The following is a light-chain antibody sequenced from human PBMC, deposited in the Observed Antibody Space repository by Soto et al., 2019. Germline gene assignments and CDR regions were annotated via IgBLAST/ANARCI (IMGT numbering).Light chain of an antibody. Sequence: DIPTTQSPSTLSASVEDRVTIPCRASQSITRWLAWYQQKPGKAPKLLIYKASSLENGVPSRFSGSGSGTDFTLTISSLQPEDFATYYCQQSYSTVTFGRGTRLEIK. CDR3: QQSYSTVT. V-gene: IGKV1-5*03. CDR2: KAS. CDR1: QSITRW. J-gene: IGKJ5*01.